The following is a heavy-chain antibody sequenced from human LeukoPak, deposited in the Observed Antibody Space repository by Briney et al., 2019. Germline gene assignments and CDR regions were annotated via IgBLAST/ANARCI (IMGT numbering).Heavy chain of an antibody. CDR2: INAGNGNT. J-gene: IGHJ4*02. V-gene: IGHV1-3*01. CDR3: ARETYDSSGYYFDY. D-gene: IGHD3-22*01. Sequence: ASVKVSCKASGYTFTSYAMHWVRQAPGQRLEWMGWINAGNGNTKYSQKFQGRVTITRDTSASTAYMELSSLRPEDTAVYYCARETYDSSGYYFDYWGQGTLVTVSS. CDR1: GYTFTSYA.